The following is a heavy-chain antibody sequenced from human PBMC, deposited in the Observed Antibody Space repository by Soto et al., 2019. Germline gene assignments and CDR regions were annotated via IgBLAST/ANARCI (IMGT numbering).Heavy chain of an antibody. CDR1: GGSISSSNW. V-gene: IGHV4-4*02. J-gene: IGHJ5*02. CDR2: IYHSGST. CDR3: ARKWLVVVVAATGWFDP. D-gene: IGHD2-15*01. Sequence: QVQLQESGPGLVKPSGTLSLTCAVSGGSISSSNWWSWVRQPPGKGLEWIGEIYHSGSTNYNPSLMRRVIISVDKSKNQFSLKLSSVTAADTAVYYCARKWLVVVVAATGWFDPWGQGTLVTVSS.